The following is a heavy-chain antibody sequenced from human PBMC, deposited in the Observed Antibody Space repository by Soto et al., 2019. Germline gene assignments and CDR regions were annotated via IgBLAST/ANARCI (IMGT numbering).Heavy chain of an antibody. CDR2: INPNSGGT. Sequence: ASRVVSCRPSGKSFTGYYMHWVRQAPGQGLEWMGWINPNSGGTNYAQKFQGRVTMTRDTSTSTVYMELSSLRSEDTAVYYCATRDPGHYWGQGNLVTASS. J-gene: IGHJ4*02. V-gene: IGHV1-2*02. CDR1: GKSFTGYY. CDR3: ATRDPGHY.